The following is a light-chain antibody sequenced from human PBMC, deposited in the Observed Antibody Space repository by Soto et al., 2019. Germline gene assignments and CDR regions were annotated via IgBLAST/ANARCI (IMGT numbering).Light chain of an antibody. V-gene: IGKV3-20*01. CDR3: QHYGSSRT. J-gene: IGKJ1*01. Sequence: EIVLTQSPGTLSLSPGERATLSCRASKSVTSDLAWYQQKPGQAPRLLIYGAFNRATGIADRFSGSGSGIDFTLTISRLEPEDFAVYYCQHYGSSRTFGQGTKVEIK. CDR2: GAF. CDR1: KSVTSD.